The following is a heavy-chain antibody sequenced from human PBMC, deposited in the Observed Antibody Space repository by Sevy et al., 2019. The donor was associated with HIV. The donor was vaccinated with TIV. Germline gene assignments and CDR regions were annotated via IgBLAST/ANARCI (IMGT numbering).Heavy chain of an antibody. CDR1: GFTFSSYG. J-gene: IGHJ5*02. CDR2: ISYDGSNK. Sequence: GGSLRLSCAPSGFTFSSYGMHWVRQAPGKGLEWVAVISYDGSNKYYADSVKGRFTISRDNSKNTLYLQMNSLRAEDTAVYYCAKRPYSGSRDHNWFDPWGQGTLVTVSS. CDR3: AKRPYSGSRDHNWFDP. D-gene: IGHD1-26*01. V-gene: IGHV3-30*18.